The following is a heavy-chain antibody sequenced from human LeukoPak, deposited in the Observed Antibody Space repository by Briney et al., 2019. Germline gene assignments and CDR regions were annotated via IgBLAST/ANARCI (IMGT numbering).Heavy chain of an antibody. V-gene: IGHV1-18*01. CDR2: ISAYNGNT. Sequence: ASVKVSCKASGYTFTNYEINWVRQAPGQGLEWMGWISAYNGNTNYAQKLQGRVTMTTDTSTSTAYMELRSLRSDDTAVYYCASPTGEYYYGMDVWGQGTTVTVSS. CDR1: GYTFTNYE. J-gene: IGHJ6*02. D-gene: IGHD3-16*01. CDR3: ASPTGEYYYGMDV.